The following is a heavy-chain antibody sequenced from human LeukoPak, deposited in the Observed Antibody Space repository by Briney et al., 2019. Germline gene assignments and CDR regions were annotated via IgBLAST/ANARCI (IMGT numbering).Heavy chain of an antibody. D-gene: IGHD4-17*01. CDR3: ARGPGSAVTISAFDI. CDR2: ISSSSSYI. Sequence: GGSLRLSCAASGFXFSSYSINWVRQAPGKGLEWVSSISSSSSYIYYADSVKGRFTISSDNAKNSLYLQMNSLRAEDTAVYYCARGPGSAVTISAFDIWGQGTMVTVSS. V-gene: IGHV3-21*01. J-gene: IGHJ3*02. CDR1: GFXFSSYS.